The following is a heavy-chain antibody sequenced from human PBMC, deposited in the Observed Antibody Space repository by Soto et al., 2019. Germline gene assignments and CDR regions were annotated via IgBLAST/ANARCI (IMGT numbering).Heavy chain of an antibody. Sequence: SETLSLTCTVSGGSISSYYWSWIRQPPGKGLEWIGYIYYSGSTYYNPSLKSRVTISVDTSKNQFSLKLSSVTAADTAVYYCARATVYYGMDVWGQGTTVTVSS. V-gene: IGHV4-59*08. CDR3: ARATVYYGMDV. CDR1: GGSISSYY. CDR2: IYYSGST. D-gene: IGHD1-26*01. J-gene: IGHJ6*02.